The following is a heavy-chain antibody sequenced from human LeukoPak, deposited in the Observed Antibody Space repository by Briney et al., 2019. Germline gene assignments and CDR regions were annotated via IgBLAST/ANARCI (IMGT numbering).Heavy chain of an antibody. CDR2: ISGDGTIK. J-gene: IGHJ4*02. CDR3: SRSQFDY. Sequence: GGSLRLSCAASGFPFSSYWMLWVRQAPGKGLVWVSRISGDGTIKTYADFVRGRFTISRDNTKNMLYLQMNSLKVEDTATYFCSRSQFDYWGQGVLVTVSS. V-gene: IGHV3-74*03. CDR1: GFPFSSYW.